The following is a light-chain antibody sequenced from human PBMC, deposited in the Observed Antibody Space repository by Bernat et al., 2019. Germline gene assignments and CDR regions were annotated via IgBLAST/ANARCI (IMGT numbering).Light chain of an antibody. Sequence: DIHMTQSPSSLSASVGDRVTITCRASQSISSYLNWYQQKPGKAPKLLIYASSCLQSGVPSRFSGSGSGTDFTLTISSLQPKDFATYYCQQSYSTPIAVGQGTRLEIK. V-gene: IGKV1-39*01. CDR1: QSISSY. CDR2: ASS. J-gene: IGKJ5*01. CDR3: QQSYSTPIA.